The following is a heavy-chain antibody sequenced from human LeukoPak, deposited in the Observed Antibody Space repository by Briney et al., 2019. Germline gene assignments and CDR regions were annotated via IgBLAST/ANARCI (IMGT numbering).Heavy chain of an antibody. CDR1: GGSISSHY. V-gene: IGHV4-59*11. Sequence: SETLSLTCTVSGGSISSHYWSWIRQPPAKGLEWIGYIYYSGSTNYNPSLKSRVTISVDTSKNQFSLKLSSVTAADTAVYYFAALKYYYFDYWGQGTLVTVSS. CDR2: IYYSGST. D-gene: IGHD2/OR15-2a*01. CDR3: AALKYYYFDY. J-gene: IGHJ4*02.